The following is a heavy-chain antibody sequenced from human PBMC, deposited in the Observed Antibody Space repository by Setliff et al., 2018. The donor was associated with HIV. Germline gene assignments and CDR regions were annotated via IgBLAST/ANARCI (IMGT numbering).Heavy chain of an antibody. CDR1: GFTFSSCW. D-gene: IGHD4-17*01. CDR2: IKQDGSEK. Sequence: GSLRLSCAASGFTFSSCWVTWVRQGPGKGLEWVANIKQDGSEKYYADSVKGRFTISRDNAKNSLYLQLNSLRPEDTAVYYCARDKDEDYGSTSFDYWGQGILVTVSS. CDR3: ARDKDEDYGSTSFDY. J-gene: IGHJ4*02. V-gene: IGHV3-7*03.